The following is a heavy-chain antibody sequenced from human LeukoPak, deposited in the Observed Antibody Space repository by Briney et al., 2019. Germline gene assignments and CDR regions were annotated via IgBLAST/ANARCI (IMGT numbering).Heavy chain of an antibody. CDR2: INPNSGGT. V-gene: IGHV1-2*02. J-gene: IGHJ6*03. D-gene: IGHD6-25*01. CDR3: AGDLAAGYYYYMDV. CDR1: GYTFTGYY. Sequence: ASVKVSCKASGYTFTGYYMHWVRQAPGQGLEWMGWINPNSGGTNYAQKFQGRVTMTRDTSISTAYMELSRLRSDDTAVYYCAGDLAAGYYYYMDVWGKGTTVTVSS.